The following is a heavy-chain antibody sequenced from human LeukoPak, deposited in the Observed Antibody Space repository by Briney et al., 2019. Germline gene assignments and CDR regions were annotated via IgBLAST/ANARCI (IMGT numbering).Heavy chain of an antibody. CDR1: GFTFSNYA. CDR3: AKLRIAFGGLISDAFDI. CDR2: ISGSGGSA. Sequence: GGSLRLSCAASGFTFSNYAMSWVRQAPGKGLEWVSGISGSGGSASYADSVRGRFTISRDNAKDTLYVQMNSLRAEDTAIYYCAKLRIAFGGLISDAFDIWGQGTMVSVSS. J-gene: IGHJ3*02. V-gene: IGHV3-23*01. D-gene: IGHD3-16*01.